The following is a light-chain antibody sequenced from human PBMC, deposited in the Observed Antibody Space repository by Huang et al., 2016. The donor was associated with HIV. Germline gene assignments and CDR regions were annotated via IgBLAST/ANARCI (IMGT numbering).Light chain of an antibody. Sequence: DIQMTQSPSSLSASVGDTVTITCRASQDISEYLAWFQQKPGQAPTSLIYYSSTLHPGVPARFSGSGSGTRFTLTINSLQPEDFATYYCQQYDNYPRTFGQGTKVDIK. J-gene: IGKJ2*01. CDR3: QQYDNYPRT. CDR1: QDISEY. CDR2: YSS. V-gene: IGKV1-16*01.